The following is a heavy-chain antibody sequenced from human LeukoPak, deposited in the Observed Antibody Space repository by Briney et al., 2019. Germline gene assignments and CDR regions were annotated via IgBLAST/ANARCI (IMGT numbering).Heavy chain of an antibody. Sequence: PGGSLRLSCAASGFTFSSYAMSWVRQAPGKGLEWVSAISGSGGSTYYADSVKGRFTISRDNSKNTLYLQMNSLRAEDTAVYYCARDMAVTTWGYYYGMDVWGQGTTVTVSS. V-gene: IGHV3-23*01. J-gene: IGHJ6*02. D-gene: IGHD4-17*01. CDR1: GFTFSSYA. CDR2: ISGSGGST. CDR3: ARDMAVTTWGYYYGMDV.